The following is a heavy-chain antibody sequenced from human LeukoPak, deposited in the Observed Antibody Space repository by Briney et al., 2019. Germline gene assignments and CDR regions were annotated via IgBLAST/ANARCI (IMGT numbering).Heavy chain of an antibody. D-gene: IGHD2-21*02. Sequence: SETLSLTCTVSVGSISSYDWSWIRQPPGKGLEWIGYIYYSGSTNYNPSLKSRVTISVDTSKNQFSLKLSSVTAADAAVYYCARVGDCGGDCSHFDYWGQGTLVTVSS. J-gene: IGHJ4*02. V-gene: IGHV4-59*01. CDR3: ARVGDCGGDCSHFDY. CDR1: VGSISSYD. CDR2: IYYSGST.